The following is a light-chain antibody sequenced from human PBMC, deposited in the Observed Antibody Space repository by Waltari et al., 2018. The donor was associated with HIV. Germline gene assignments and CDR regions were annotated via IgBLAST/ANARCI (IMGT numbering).Light chain of an antibody. V-gene: IGKV1-39*01. J-gene: IGKJ1*01. Sequence: DFQMTQSPSSLSASVGDEVSITCRASQNIGTSLNWYQQKPGKAPKLLIYGASTLQSGVPSRFSGSGSGKDFTLTINSLQFEDFATYYCQQSFSTWRAWTFGQGTTVEIK. CDR3: QQSFSTWRAWT. CDR1: QNIGTS. CDR2: GAS.